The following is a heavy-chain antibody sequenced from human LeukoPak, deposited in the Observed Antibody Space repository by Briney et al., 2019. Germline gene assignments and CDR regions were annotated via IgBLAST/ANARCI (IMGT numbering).Heavy chain of an antibody. V-gene: IGHV1-18*01. CDR3: ARRSIGSGYYTFDY. J-gene: IGHJ4*02. D-gene: IGHD3-22*01. CDR1: GYTFTSYG. Sequence: GASVKVSCKASGYTFTSYGISWVRQAPGQGRDWRGWISAYNGNTNYAQKLQGRVTMTTDTATSTAYMELRSLRFDDTAVYYCARRSIGSGYYTFDYWGQGTLVTVSS. CDR2: ISAYNGNT.